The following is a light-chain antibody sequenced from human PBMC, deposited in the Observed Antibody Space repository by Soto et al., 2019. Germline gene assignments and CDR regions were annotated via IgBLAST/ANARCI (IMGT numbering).Light chain of an antibody. Sequence: EIVLTQSPGTLSLSPGERATLSCRASQSVTSNYIAWYQQKPGQAPRLLIFGVSIRDTGIPDRFSGSGSGTDFTLTISSLEPEDFAVYYCQQRSNWPPITFGQGTRLEI. CDR1: QSVTSNY. V-gene: IGKV3D-20*02. CDR2: GVS. CDR3: QQRSNWPPIT. J-gene: IGKJ5*01.